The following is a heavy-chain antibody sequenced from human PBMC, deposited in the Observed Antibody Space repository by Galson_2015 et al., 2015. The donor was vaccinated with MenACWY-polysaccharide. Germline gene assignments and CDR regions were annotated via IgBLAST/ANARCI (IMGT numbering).Heavy chain of an antibody. V-gene: IGHV5-51*03. D-gene: IGHD6-6*01. CDR3: ARLGAPYSSSNWFDP. CDR2: IYAGDSDT. J-gene: IGHJ5*02. CDR1: GSSFTRYW. Sequence: QSGAEVIKAGESLQISCRGSGSSFTRYWVGWVRQMPGKGLAWMGIIYAGDSDTRYSPSFQGQVTFSVDKSIRTAYLQWSSLNASDTATYYCARLGAPYSSSNWFDPWGQGTLVTVPS.